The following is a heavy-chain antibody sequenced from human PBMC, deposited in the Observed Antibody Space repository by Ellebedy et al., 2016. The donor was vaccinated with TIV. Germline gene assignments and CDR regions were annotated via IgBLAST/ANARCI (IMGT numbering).Heavy chain of an antibody. D-gene: IGHD3-22*01. CDR3: VKDSTMYFHDSSAYFDY. Sequence: PGGSLRLSCAATGFTFSNYAMTWVRQAPGKGLEWVSGISGSGGSTYYADSVRGRFTISRDNSKNLLYLQMNSLRADDTALYYCVKDSTMYFHDSSAYFDYWGQGTLVTVSS. J-gene: IGHJ4*02. V-gene: IGHV3-23*01. CDR1: GFTFSNYA. CDR2: ISGSGGST.